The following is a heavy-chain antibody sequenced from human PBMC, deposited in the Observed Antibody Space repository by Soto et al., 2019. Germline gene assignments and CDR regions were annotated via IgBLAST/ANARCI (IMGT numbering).Heavy chain of an antibody. Sequence: QVQLVESGGGVVQPGSSLTLSCVASGFKFSSYGMHWVRQTPRKGLEWVSVISYHGINKYYADSVKGRFTISRDNSKNTVYLQMNSLRAEDTAVYYCAKYSVYGEHEDWFDPWGQGTLVTVSS. CDR3: AKYSVYGEHEDWFDP. V-gene: IGHV3-30*18. CDR1: GFKFSSYG. D-gene: IGHD5-12*01. CDR2: ISYHGINK. J-gene: IGHJ5*02.